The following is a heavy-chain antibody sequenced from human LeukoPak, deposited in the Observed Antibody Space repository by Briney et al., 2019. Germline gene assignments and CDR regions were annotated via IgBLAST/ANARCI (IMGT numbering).Heavy chain of an antibody. Sequence: SETLSLTYTVSGGSISSSTYYWGWIRQPPGKGLEWIGSIYYSGSTYYNPSLKSRVTISVDTSKNQFSLKLSSVTAADTAVYYCARQLAPLWFGVPPDCWGQGTLVTVSS. V-gene: IGHV4-39*01. CDR1: GGSISSSTYY. J-gene: IGHJ4*02. CDR3: ARQLAPLWFGVPPDC. CDR2: IYYSGST. D-gene: IGHD3-10*01.